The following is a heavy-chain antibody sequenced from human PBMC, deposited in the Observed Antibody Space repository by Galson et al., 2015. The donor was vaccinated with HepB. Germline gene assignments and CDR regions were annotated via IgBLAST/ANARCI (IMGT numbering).Heavy chain of an antibody. CDR3: VKGKGWLLPDH. D-gene: IGHD2-15*01. V-gene: IGHV3-64D*08. J-gene: IGHJ5*02. CDR1: GFTLSDSV. Sequence: SLRLSCAGSGFTLSDSVMHWVRQAPGEGVEYVSAISTTGHNIQYANSVKGRFSIFRDIPKNSLYLQMSSLREEDTAIYYCVKGKGWLLPDHWGQGTLVIVSS. CDR2: ISTTGHNI.